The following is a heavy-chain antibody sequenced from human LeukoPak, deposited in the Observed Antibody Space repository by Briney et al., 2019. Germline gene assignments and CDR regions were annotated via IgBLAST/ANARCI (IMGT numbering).Heavy chain of an antibody. V-gene: IGHV3-30-3*01. J-gene: IGHJ4*02. D-gene: IGHD2-2*01. CDR2: ISYDGTNE. CDR1: GFTFSNHA. CDR3: ARDSSPIPAAIFDF. Sequence: PGRSLRLSCAASGFTFSNHAMHWVRQGPGKGLEWVAVISYDGTNEYYADSVKGRFTISRDNSRSSLYMQVDSLRTEDTAIYYCARDSSPIPAAIFDFWGQGTLVTVSS.